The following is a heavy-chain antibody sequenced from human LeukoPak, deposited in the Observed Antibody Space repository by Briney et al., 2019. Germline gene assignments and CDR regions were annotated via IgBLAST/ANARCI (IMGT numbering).Heavy chain of an antibody. Sequence: PSETLSLTCTVSGGSISGYYWSWIRQPPGKGLEWTGYIYYSGSTNYNPSLKSRVTISVDTAKNQFSLQLSSVTAADTAVYYCARHSSDYYFDYWGQGTLVTVSS. D-gene: IGHD6-19*01. CDR2: IYYSGST. V-gene: IGHV4-59*08. CDR3: ARHSSDYYFDY. J-gene: IGHJ4*02. CDR1: GGSISGYY.